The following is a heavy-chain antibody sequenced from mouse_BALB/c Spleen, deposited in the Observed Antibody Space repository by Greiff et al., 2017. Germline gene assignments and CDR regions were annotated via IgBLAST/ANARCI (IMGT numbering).Heavy chain of an antibody. J-gene: IGHJ2*01. V-gene: IGHV5-6-5*01. Sequence: DVMLVESGGGLVKPGGSLKLSCAASGFTFSSYAMSWVRQTPEKRLEWVASISSGGSTYYPERVKGRFTISRDNARNILYLQMSRLRSEDTAMYSCAREDDYNGSSYYFDYWGQGTTLTVSS. CDR2: ISSGGST. CDR3: AREDDYNGSSYYFDY. D-gene: IGHD1-1*01. CDR1: GFTFSSYA.